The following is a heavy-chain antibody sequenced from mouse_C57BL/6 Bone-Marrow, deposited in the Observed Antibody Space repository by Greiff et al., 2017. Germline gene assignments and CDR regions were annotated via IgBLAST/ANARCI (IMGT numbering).Heavy chain of an antibody. Sequence: QVQLKQSGAELVKPGASVKMSCKASGYTFTTYPIEWMKQNHGKSLEWIGNFHPYNDDTTYNEKFKGKATLTVDKSSNTVSLELSRLTSDYSAVYYCARSSTFFYYLDDWGKGTTLTVSS. J-gene: IGHJ2*01. D-gene: IGHD5-1*01. V-gene: IGHV1-47*01. CDR3: ARSSTFFYYLDD. CDR1: GYTFTTYP. CDR2: FHPYNDDT.